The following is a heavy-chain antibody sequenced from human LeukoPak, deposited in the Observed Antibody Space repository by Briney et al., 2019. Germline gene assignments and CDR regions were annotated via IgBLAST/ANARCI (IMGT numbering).Heavy chain of an antibody. Sequence: TGGSLRLSCEASAFTFSSYWTSWVRQAPGKGLEWVANIKEDGSEINYVDSVKGRFTISRDNAKNSLFLQMNSLRVEDTAVYYCARDRGYSSFDYWGQGTLVTVSS. V-gene: IGHV3-7*01. CDR2: IKEDGSEI. CDR3: ARDRGYSSFDY. J-gene: IGHJ4*02. CDR1: AFTFSSYW. D-gene: IGHD4-23*01.